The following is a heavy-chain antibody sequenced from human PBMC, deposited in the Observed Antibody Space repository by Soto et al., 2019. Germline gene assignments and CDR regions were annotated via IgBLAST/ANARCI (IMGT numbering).Heavy chain of an antibody. V-gene: IGHV1-2*02. J-gene: IGHJ4*02. CDR3: GRDDYGIFPY. Sequence: QVQLVQSETEVKKPGASVKVSCQASGYSISAYYIHWVRQAPGQGLERMGWIDPKNGGTVSAQKFQGRLTMTRDTYISTVYMDLSGLASDVTALYYCGRDDYGIFPYWGQGSLVTVSS. CDR2: IDPKNGGT. D-gene: IGHD3-10*01. CDR1: GYSISAYY.